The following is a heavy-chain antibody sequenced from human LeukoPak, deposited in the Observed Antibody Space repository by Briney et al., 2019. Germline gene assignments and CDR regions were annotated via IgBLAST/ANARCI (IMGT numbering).Heavy chain of an antibody. D-gene: IGHD6-13*01. CDR1: GFTVSSNY. Sequence: PGGSLRLSCAASGFTVSSNYMSWVRQAPGKGLEWVSVIYSGGSTYYADSVKGRFTISRDNSKNTLYLQMNSLRAEDTAVYYCAKDGQQLARYYFDYWGQGTLVTVSS. J-gene: IGHJ4*02. CDR3: AKDGQQLARYYFDY. V-gene: IGHV3-53*05. CDR2: IYSGGST.